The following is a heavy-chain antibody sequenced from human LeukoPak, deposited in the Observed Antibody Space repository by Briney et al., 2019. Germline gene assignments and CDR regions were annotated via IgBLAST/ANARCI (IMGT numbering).Heavy chain of an antibody. CDR2: ISSSGSTI. J-gene: IGHJ5*02. CDR1: GFTFSSYE. D-gene: IGHD3-16*02. V-gene: IGHV3-48*03. CDR3: ARGNSDYVWGSYRHDNWFDP. Sequence: PGGSLRLSCAASGFTFSSYEMNWVRQAPGKGLEWVSYISSSGSTIYYADSVKGRFTISRDNAKNSLYLQMNSLRAEDTAVYYCARGNSDYVWGSYRHDNWFDPWGQGTLVAVSS.